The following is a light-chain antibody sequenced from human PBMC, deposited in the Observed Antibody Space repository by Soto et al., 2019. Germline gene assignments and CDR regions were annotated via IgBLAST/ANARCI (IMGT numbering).Light chain of an antibody. CDR2: GAS. Sequence: ETVLTQSPGTLSLSPGERATLSCRASQSVSSDYLAWYQLKPGQAPRLLIYGASSRATGIPDRFSGSGSGADLSLTISRLEPEDFAVYCCQQYDRSLQFTFGPGTKVDLK. CDR3: QQYDRSLQFT. J-gene: IGKJ3*01. V-gene: IGKV3-20*01. CDR1: QSVSSDY.